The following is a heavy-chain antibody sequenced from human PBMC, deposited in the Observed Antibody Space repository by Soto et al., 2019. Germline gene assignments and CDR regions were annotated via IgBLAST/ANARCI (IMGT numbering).Heavy chain of an antibody. CDR3: ARGQSSFDT. CDR1: GYTFSTYG. J-gene: IGHJ5*02. CDR2: ISVTFGNT. Sequence: QVQLVQSGTEVKKPGASVKVSCKASGYTFSTYGITWVRQAPGQGLEWMGWISVTFGNTNYAQNFQGRITLSRDTSTSKAYMELRSLRSDDTAVYYCARGQSSFDTWGEGTLVTVSS. V-gene: IGHV1-18*04. D-gene: IGHD1-26*01.